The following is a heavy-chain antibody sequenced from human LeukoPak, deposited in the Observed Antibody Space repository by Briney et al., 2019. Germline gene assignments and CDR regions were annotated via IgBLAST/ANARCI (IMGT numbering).Heavy chain of an antibody. CDR1: GFTFSSYA. CDR3: VKSRITIFGALDY. CDR2: ISGSGDNT. Sequence: GGSLRLSCAASGFTFSSYAMSWVRQAPGKGLEWVSVISGSGDNTYYADSVKGRFTISRDNSKNTLYLQMSSLRAEDTAVYYCVKSRITIFGALDYWGQGTLVTVSS. D-gene: IGHD3-3*01. V-gene: IGHV3-23*01. J-gene: IGHJ4*02.